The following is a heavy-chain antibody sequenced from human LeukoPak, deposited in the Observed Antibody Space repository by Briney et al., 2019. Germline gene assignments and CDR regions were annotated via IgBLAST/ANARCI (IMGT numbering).Heavy chain of an antibody. CDR3: ARGAGTTPWPP. V-gene: IGHV1-46*01. J-gene: IGHJ5*02. Sequence: ASVKVSCKASGYTFTSYYMHWVRQAPGQGLEWMGIINPSGGSTSYAQKFQGRVTMTRDMSTRTVSMELSSLRSEDTAVYYCARGAGTTPWPPWGQGTLVTVSS. CDR1: GYTFTSYY. D-gene: IGHD1-7*01. CDR2: INPSGGST.